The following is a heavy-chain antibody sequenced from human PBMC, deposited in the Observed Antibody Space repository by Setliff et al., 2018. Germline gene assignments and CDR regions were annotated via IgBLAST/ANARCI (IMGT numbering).Heavy chain of an antibody. CDR3: ARMSGFQYIDV. V-gene: IGHV4-61*09. CDR2: IYTSWST. CDR1: DDSISSRHYY. Sequence: SEILSLTCTVSDDSISSRHYYWSWIRQPAGKELEWIGQIYTSWSTNYNPSLKSRVTISLDTSKNQFSLSLTSVTAEDTAVYYCARMSGFQYIDVWDKGTTVTVSS. D-gene: IGHD3-3*01. J-gene: IGHJ6*03.